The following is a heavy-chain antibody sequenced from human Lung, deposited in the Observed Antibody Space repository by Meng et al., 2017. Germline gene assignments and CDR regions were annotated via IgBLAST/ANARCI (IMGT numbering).Heavy chain of an antibody. J-gene: IGHJ4*02. CDR2: IYHSGRT. Sequence: QVQLEETGPVLEKPSRIWSLTCADSGGTISRSNWWGWVRQPPGKGLDWIGAIYHSGRTNYNPSLKSRVPISVDKSKNQFSLKPSSVTAADTAVYYCARRGLWLDPQNFDYWGQGTLVTVSS. D-gene: IGHD6-19*01. CDR1: GGTISRSNW. V-gene: IGHV4-4*02. CDR3: ARRGLWLDPQNFDY.